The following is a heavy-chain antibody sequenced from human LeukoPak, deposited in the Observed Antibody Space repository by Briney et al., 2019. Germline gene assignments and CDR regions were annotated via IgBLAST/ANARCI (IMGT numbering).Heavy chain of an antibody. CDR1: GGSISSYY. V-gene: IGHV4-59*01. CDR3: ARDSKVVAGFDY. D-gene: IGHD6-19*01. Sequence: PSETLSLTCTVSGGSISSYYWSWIRQPPGKGLGWIGYIYYSGSTKYNPSLKSRVTISVDTSKNQFSLKLSSVTAADTAVYYCARDSKVVAGFDYWGQGSLVTVSS. CDR2: IYYSGST. J-gene: IGHJ4*02.